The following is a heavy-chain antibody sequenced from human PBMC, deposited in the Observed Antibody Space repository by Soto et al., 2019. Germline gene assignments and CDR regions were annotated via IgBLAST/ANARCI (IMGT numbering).Heavy chain of an antibody. D-gene: IGHD6-13*01. V-gene: IGHV5-51*01. CDR2: IYPGDSDT. Sequence: PWESLNISCNGSGYSFTSYWIGWVRQMPGKGLEWMGIIYPGDSDTRYSPSFQGQVTISAYKSITTAYLQWSSLKDSDTAMYYCARHSIAAAGDEVFEIWGHGKMVTVSS. CDR1: GYSFTSYW. J-gene: IGHJ3*02. CDR3: ARHSIAAAGDEVFEI.